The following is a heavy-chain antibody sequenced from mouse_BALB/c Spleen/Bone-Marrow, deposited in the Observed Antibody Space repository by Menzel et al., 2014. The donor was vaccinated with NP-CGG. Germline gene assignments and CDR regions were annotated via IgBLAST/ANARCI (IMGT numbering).Heavy chain of an antibody. J-gene: IGHJ2*01. V-gene: IGHV1-15*01. CDR3: TRGGNFITTVVAAFDY. CDR1: GYTFTDYE. D-gene: IGHD1-1*01. Sequence: VQLQQSGAELVRPGASVTLSCKASGYTFTDYEMHWVKQTPVHGLEWIGAIDPETGGTAYNQKFKGKATLTADKSSSTAYMELRSLTSEDSAVYYCTRGGNFITTVVAAFDYWGQGTTLTVSS. CDR2: IDPETGGT.